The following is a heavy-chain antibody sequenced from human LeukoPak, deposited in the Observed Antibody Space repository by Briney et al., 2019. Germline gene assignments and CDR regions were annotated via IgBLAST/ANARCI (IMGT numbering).Heavy chain of an antibody. CDR2: ISSSSSYI. CDR3: ASGLVPAAMADY. J-gene: IGHJ4*02. CDR1: GFTFSSYS. D-gene: IGHD2-2*01. V-gene: IGHV3-21*01. Sequence: SGGSLRLSCAASGFTFSSYSMNWVRQAPGKGLEWVSSISSSSSYIYYADSVKGRFTISRDNAKNSLYLQMNSLRAEDTAVYYCASGLVPAAMADYWGQGTLVTVSS.